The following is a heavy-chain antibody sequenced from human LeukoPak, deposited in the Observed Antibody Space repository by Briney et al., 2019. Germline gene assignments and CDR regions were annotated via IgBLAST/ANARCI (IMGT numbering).Heavy chain of an antibody. CDR3: AKIQGWFNAAFHI. J-gene: IGHJ3*02. CDR2: INPNSGGT. V-gene: IGHV1-2*02. D-gene: IGHD6-19*01. Sequence: GASVKVSCKASGYTFTGYYMHWVRQAPGQGLEWMGWINPNSGGTNYAQKFQGRVTMTRDTSISTAYMELSRLRSDDTAVYYCAKIQGWFNAAFHIGGQGTMVTVSS. CDR1: GYTFTGYY.